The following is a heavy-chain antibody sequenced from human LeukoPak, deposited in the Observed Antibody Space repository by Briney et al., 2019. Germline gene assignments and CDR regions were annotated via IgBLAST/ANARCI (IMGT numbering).Heavy chain of an antibody. CDR1: GYSFTNYL. J-gene: IGHJ4*02. D-gene: IGHD1-26*01. CDR3: ARRRDLYSGSYYPFDY. Sequence: GEHLKISSKGFGYSFTNYLIGGVRQMPGKGLKGMGFIYPGDSDARSSPSFQGQVSISADKSISTAYLQWSSMKASDTAMYYCARRRDLYSGSYYPFDYWGQGTLVTVSS. V-gene: IGHV5-51*01. CDR2: IYPGDSDA.